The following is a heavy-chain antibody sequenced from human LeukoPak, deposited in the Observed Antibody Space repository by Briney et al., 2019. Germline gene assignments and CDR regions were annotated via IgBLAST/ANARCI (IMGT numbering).Heavy chain of an antibody. CDR3: ARDDGSYYFDY. J-gene: IGHJ4*02. V-gene: IGHV3-21*01. CDR2: ISSSSSYI. Sequence: GGSLRLSCAASGFTFSSYSMNWVRRAPGKGLEWVSSISSSSSYIYYADSVKGRFTISRDNAKNSLYLQMNSLRAEDTAVYYCARDDGSYYFDYWGQGTLVTVSS. CDR1: GFTFSSYS. D-gene: IGHD2-15*01.